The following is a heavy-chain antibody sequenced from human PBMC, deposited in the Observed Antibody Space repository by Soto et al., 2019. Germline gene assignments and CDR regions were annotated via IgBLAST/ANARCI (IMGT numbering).Heavy chain of an antibody. CDR2: IYPGDSDT. Sequence: PEESLKISCKGSGYSFTSYWIGWVRQIPWKGLEWMGIIYPGDSDTRYSPSFQGQVTISADKSISTAYLQWSSLKASDTAMYYCARQGFYCSSTSCYAGTLYYMDVWGKGTTVIVSS. CDR3: ARQGFYCSSTSCYAGTLYYMDV. CDR1: GYSFTSYW. J-gene: IGHJ6*03. V-gene: IGHV5-51*01. D-gene: IGHD2-2*01.